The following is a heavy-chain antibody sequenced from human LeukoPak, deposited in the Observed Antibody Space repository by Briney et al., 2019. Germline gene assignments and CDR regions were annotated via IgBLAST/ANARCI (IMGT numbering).Heavy chain of an antibody. CDR1: GFTFSSYA. CDR3: AREVSSGWYYFDY. CDR2: ISGSGDST. D-gene: IGHD6-19*01. J-gene: IGHJ4*02. Sequence: GGSLRLSCAASGFTFSSYAMSWVRQAPGKGLEWVSAISGSGDSTYYGDSVKGRFTISRDNAKNSLYLQMNSLRAEDTAVYYCAREVSSGWYYFDYWGQGTLVTVSS. V-gene: IGHV3-23*01.